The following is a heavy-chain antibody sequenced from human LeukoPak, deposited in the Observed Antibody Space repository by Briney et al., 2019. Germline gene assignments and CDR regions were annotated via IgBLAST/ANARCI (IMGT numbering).Heavy chain of an antibody. D-gene: IGHD2-2*03. V-gene: IGHV1-69*13. CDR1: GGTFSSYA. Sequence: ASVKVSCKASGGTFSSYAISWVRQAPGQGLEWMGGIIPIFGTANYAQKFQGRVTITADESTSTAYMELRSLRSDDTAVYYCAREARVRMDSDDYWGQGTLVTVSS. CDR2: IIPIFGTA. J-gene: IGHJ4*02. CDR3: AREARVRMDSDDY.